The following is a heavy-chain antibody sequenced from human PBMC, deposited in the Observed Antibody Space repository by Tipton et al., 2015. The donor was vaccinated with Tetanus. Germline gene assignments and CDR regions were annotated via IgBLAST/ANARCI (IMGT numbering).Heavy chain of an antibody. CDR2: TYYRSKWYN. J-gene: IGHJ3*02. D-gene: IGHD6-13*01. CDR3: ARDRQQLVRDGGYAFDI. V-gene: IGHV6-1*01. Sequence: GLVKPSQTLSLTCAISGDSVSSNSAAWNWIRQSPSRGLEWLGRTYYRSKWYNDYAVSVKSRITINPDTSKNQFSLQLNSVTPEDTAVYYRARDRQQLVRDGGYAFDIWGQGTMVTVSS. CDR1: GDSVSSNSAA.